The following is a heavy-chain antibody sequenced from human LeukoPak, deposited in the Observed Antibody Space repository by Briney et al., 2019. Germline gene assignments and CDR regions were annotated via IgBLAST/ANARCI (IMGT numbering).Heavy chain of an antibody. V-gene: IGHV1-46*01. CDR1: GYTFTDYY. Sequence: GASVKVSCKTSGYTFTDYYMHWVRQAPGQGLEWMGIINPSGGSTSYAQKFQGRVTMTRDMSTSTVYMELSSLRSEDTAVYYCAREEALGSGSFDYWGQGTLVTVSS. D-gene: IGHD1-26*01. CDR2: INPSGGST. J-gene: IGHJ4*02. CDR3: AREEALGSGSFDY.